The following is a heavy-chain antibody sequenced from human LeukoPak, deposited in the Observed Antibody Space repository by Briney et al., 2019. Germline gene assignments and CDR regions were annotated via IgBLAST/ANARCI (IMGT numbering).Heavy chain of an antibody. Sequence: GGSLRLSCAASGFTFSSYSMNWVRQAPGKGLEWVSCISSSSSVIDYADSVKGRFTISRDNAKNSLYLQMNSLRAEDTAFYYCARARGYSYGYSDYWGQGTLVTVSP. V-gene: IGHV3-48*01. CDR3: ARARGYSYGYSDY. CDR2: ISSSSSVI. J-gene: IGHJ4*02. CDR1: GFTFSSYS. D-gene: IGHD5-18*01.